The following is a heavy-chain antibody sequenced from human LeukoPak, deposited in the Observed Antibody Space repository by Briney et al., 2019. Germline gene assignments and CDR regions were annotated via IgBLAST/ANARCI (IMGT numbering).Heavy chain of an antibody. CDR3: AKASSIIVVAKLDY. CDR2: ITSSGSTI. D-gene: IGHD3-22*01. Sequence: GGSLRLSCAASGFTFSDCYMSWIRQAPGKGLEWVSYITSSGSTIYYADSVKGRFTISRDNSKNTLYLQMNSLRAEDTAVYYCAKASSIIVVAKLDYWGQGTLVTVSS. J-gene: IGHJ4*02. CDR1: GFTFSDCY. V-gene: IGHV3-11*01.